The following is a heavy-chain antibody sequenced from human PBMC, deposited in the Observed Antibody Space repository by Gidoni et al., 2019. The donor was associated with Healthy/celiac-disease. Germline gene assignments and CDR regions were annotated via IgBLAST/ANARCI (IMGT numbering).Heavy chain of an antibody. D-gene: IGHD3-22*01. CDR1: GGSISSYH. V-gene: IGHV4-4*07. CDR3: ARGKRGLLPTNWFDP. CDR2: IYTSGSH. Sequence: QVQLQESGPGLVKPSETLSLTCTVSGGSISSYHWNWIRQPAVQGLEWIGRIYTSGSHNYNPSLKRRVTMSVDTSKNQCSLKLSSVTAADTAVYYCARGKRGLLPTNWFDPWGQGTLVTVSS. J-gene: IGHJ5*02.